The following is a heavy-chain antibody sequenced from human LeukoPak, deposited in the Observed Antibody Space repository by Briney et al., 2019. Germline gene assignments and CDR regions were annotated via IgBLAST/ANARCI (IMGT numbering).Heavy chain of an antibody. J-gene: IGHJ3*02. D-gene: IGHD3-22*01. CDR2: ISGSGGST. CDR3: TKGPSITMIVVVMPTLNDAFDI. V-gene: IGHV3-23*01. CDR1: GFTFSSYG. Sequence: PGGSLRLSCAASGFTFSSYGMSWVRQAPGKGLEWVSAISGSGGSTYYADSVKGRFTISRDNSKNTLYLQMNSLRAEDTAVYYCTKGPSITMIVVVMPTLNDAFDIWGQGTMVTVSS.